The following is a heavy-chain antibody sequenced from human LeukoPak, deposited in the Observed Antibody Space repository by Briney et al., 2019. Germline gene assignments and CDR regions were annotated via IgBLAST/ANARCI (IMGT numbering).Heavy chain of an antibody. V-gene: IGHV3-33*01. CDR3: ARLWGGNGYSGGSLNL. D-gene: IGHD3-16*01. J-gene: IGHJ5*02. CDR1: GYTFSRHG. CDR2: VWYDGRNR. Sequence: GRALTLSCAASGYTFSRHGIHWVRQAPGKGLEGVAVVWYDGRNRDYADPVKGRFTISKDNSNNMVFLQMDRLRAEATAVYYCARLWGGNGYSGGSLNLWGQGTLVTVSS.